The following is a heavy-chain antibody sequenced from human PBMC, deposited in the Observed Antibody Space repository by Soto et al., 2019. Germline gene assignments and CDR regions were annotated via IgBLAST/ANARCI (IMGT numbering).Heavy chain of an antibody. D-gene: IGHD5-12*01. CDR2: ISAYNGNT. J-gene: IGHJ6*02. Sequence: ASVKVSCKASGYTFTSYGISWVRQAPGQGLERMGWISAYNGNTNYAQKLQGRVTMTTDTSTSTAYMELRSLRSDDTAVYYCARNSAATSYYYYGMDVWGQGTTVTVSS. CDR3: ARNSAATSYYYYGMDV. V-gene: IGHV1-18*01. CDR1: GYTFTSYG.